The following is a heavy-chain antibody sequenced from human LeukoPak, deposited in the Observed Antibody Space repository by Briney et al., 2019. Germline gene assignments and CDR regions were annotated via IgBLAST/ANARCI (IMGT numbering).Heavy chain of an antibody. J-gene: IGHJ4*02. CDR1: GYTFTGYY. V-gene: IGHV1-2*02. Sequence: GASVKVSCKASGYTFTGYYMHWVRQATGQGLEWMGWINPNSGGTNYAQKFQGRVTMTRDTSISTVYMELSRLRSDDTAVYYCAREDYYDSSGYQRFEFDYWGQGNLVTVSS. CDR2: INPNSGGT. CDR3: AREDYYDSSGYQRFEFDY. D-gene: IGHD3-22*01.